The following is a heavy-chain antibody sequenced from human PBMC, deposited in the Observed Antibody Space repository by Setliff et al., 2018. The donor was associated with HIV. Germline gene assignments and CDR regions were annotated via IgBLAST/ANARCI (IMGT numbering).Heavy chain of an antibody. V-gene: IGHV4-34*01. J-gene: IGHJ4*02. CDR1: GGSFSGYY. Sequence: PSETLSLTCAVYGGSFSGYYWSWIRQPPGKGLEWIGEINHSGSTNYNPSLKSRVTISVDTSKNQFSLKLSSVTAADTAVYYCASQPSEYYYGSGSYYAREFDYWGQGTLVTVSS. D-gene: IGHD3-10*01. CDR3: ASQPSEYYYGSGSYYAREFDY. CDR2: INHSGST.